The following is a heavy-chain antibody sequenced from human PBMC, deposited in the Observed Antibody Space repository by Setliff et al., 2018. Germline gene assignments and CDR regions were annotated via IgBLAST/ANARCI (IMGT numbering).Heavy chain of an antibody. D-gene: IGHD6-13*01. CDR3: AKVQLAATMAATGDPPPAFLDD. J-gene: IGHJ4*02. CDR1: GFGFSTYA. V-gene: IGHV3-23*01. Sequence: LRLSFAASGFGFSTYAMTWVRQAPGKGLEWVSVISGVRGSTYYADSVKGRFTISRDNSKSTLYLQMNSLRAEDTAIYYCAKVQLAATMAATGDPPPAFLDDWGQGTLVTVSS. CDR2: ISGVRGST.